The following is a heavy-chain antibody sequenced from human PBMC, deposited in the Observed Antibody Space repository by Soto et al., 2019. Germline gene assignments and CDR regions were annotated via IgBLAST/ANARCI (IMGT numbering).Heavy chain of an antibody. Sequence: QVQLVQSGAEVKKPGASVKVSCKASGYTFTSYDINWVRQATGQGLEGMGWMNPNSGNTGYAQKFQGRVTMTRNTSISTAYMELSSLRSEDTAVYYCARFTYYDFWSGSLYSMDVWGQGTTVTVSS. CDR3: ARFTYYDFWSGSLYSMDV. V-gene: IGHV1-8*01. CDR2: MNPNSGNT. J-gene: IGHJ6*02. D-gene: IGHD3-3*01. CDR1: GYTFTSYD.